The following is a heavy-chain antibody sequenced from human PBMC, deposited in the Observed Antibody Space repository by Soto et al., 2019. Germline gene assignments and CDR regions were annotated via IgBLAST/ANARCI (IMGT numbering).Heavy chain of an antibody. Sequence: EVQLVQSGAEMRKPGESLKISCEGSGYNFANNRIAWVRQMPGKGLAWMGIIYPGDSETRYSPSFQGQVTFSVDKSINTAHLQWSSVKASDTAIYYCVRRKGLGRGSARDPWYFDLWGRGALVNVS. CDR1: GYNFANNR. J-gene: IGHJ2*01. CDR3: VRRKGLGRGSARDPWYFDL. V-gene: IGHV5-51*01. D-gene: IGHD7-27*01. CDR2: IYPGDSET.